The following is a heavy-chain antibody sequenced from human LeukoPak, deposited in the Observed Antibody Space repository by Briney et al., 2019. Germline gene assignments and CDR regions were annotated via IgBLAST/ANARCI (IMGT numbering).Heavy chain of an antibody. CDR3: ARTRIVGATDY. J-gene: IGHJ4*02. Sequence: GGSLRLSCEASGFTFSSHWMSWVRQAPGKGLEWVANIQQVGSETYYVDSVKGRFTISRDNAKNSLYLQMNSLRAEDTAVYYCARTRIVGATDYWGQGTLVTVSS. D-gene: IGHD1-26*01. CDR2: IQQVGSET. CDR1: GFTFSSHW. V-gene: IGHV3-7*01.